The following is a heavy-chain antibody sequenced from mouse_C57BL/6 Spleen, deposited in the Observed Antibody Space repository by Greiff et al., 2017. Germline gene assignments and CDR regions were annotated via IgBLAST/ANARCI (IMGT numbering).Heavy chain of an antibody. CDR2: ISYDGSN. CDR1: GYSITSGYY. J-gene: IGHJ3*01. CDR3: ARDGRDVEGFAY. V-gene: IGHV3-6*01. Sequence: EVKLQESGPGLVKPSQSLSLTCSVTGYSITSGYYWNWIRQFPGNKLEWMGYISYDGSNNYNPSLKNRISITRDTSKNQFFLKLNSVTTEDTATYYCARDGRDVEGFAYWGQGTLVTVSA. D-gene: IGHD3-3*01.